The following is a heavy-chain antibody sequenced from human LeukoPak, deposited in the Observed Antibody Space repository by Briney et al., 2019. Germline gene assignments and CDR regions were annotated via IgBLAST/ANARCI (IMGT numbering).Heavy chain of an antibody. CDR1: GYRFTNYW. CDR3: AGSIEAPGFPFDY. V-gene: IGHV5-51*01. D-gene: IGHD3-10*01. Sequence: GEALKISYEGAGYRFTNYWIGWGRQRPGKGLGWMGIIYPGDSDTRYSPSFQGQVTISAAKSISTAYLQWSSLKASDTAMYYCAGSIEAPGFPFDYWGQGTLVTVSS. CDR2: IYPGDSDT. J-gene: IGHJ4*02.